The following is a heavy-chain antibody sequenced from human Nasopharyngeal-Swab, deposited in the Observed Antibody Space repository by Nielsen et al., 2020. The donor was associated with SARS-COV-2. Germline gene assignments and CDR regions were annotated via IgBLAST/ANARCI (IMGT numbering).Heavy chain of an antibody. D-gene: IGHD3/OR15-3a*01. CDR3: ANPLRGLVPSY. CDR2: ISGSGGST. V-gene: IGHV3-23*01. Sequence: GGSLRFSCAASGFTVSDYAMSWVRQAPGKGLEWVSTISGSGGSTYYADSVKGRFTISRDSSKNTLYLQMNSLRAEDTAIYYCANPLRGLVPSYWGQGTLVTVSS. CDR1: GFTVSDYA. J-gene: IGHJ4*02.